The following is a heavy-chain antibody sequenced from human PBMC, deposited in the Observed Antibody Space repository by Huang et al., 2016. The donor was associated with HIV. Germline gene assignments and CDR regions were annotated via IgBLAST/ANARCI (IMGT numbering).Heavy chain of an antibody. V-gene: IGHV3-21*01. D-gene: IGHD6-13*01. CDR3: VKDRGQQLSPFDS. CDR2: ISPSSSFI. Sequence: EVQLVDSGGGLVKPGGSLRLSCAASGFSLDSFNMFWVRQTPARGLQVVASISPSSSFIEYADSVKSRFSISRDNAKNSLYLQMNSLRGEDTAVYYCVKDRGQQLSPFDSWGQGTLVTVSS. J-gene: IGHJ4*02. CDR1: GFSLDSFN.